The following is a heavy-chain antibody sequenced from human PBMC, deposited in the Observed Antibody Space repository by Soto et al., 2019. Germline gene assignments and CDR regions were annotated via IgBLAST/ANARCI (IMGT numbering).Heavy chain of an antibody. Sequence: GGSLRLSCAASGFTFSSYGMHWVRQAPGKGLEWVAVISYDGSNKYYADSVKGRFTISRDNSKNTLYLQMNSLRAEDTAVYYCAKDTLDCTNGVCYSYYYYCGMDVWGQGTKVTVSS. J-gene: IGHJ6*01. V-gene: IGHV3-30*18. CDR3: AKDTLDCTNGVCYSYYYYCGMDV. D-gene: IGHD2-8*01. CDR1: GFTFSSYG. CDR2: ISYDGSNK.